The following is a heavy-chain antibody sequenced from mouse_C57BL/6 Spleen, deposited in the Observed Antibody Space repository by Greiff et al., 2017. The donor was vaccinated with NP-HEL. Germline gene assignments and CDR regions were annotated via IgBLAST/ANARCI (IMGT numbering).Heavy chain of an antibody. CDR1: GFTFSSYA. CDR3: ARENDYYGSSYGYFDV. V-gene: IGHV5-4*01. CDR2: ISDGGSYT. D-gene: IGHD1-1*01. Sequence: EVQGVESGGGLVKPGGSLKLSCAASGFTFSSYAMSWVRQTPEKRLEWVATISDGGSYTYYPDNVKGRFTISRDNAKNNLYLQMSHLKSEDTAMYYCARENDYYGSSYGYFDVWGTGTTVTVSS. J-gene: IGHJ1*03.